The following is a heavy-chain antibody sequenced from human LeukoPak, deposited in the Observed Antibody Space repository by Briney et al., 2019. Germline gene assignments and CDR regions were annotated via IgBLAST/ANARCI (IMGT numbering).Heavy chain of an antibody. Sequence: GGSLRLSCAVSGFTLSNYAMSWVRQAPGKGLEWVSILSGDGARTYYADSVKGRFTISRDLSKNTLYLQMNSLKPEDTAIYYCAGDSYLQPRNGFHMWGQGTVATVSS. CDR3: AGDSYLQPRNGFHM. D-gene: IGHD1-14*01. CDR1: GFTLSNYA. J-gene: IGHJ3*02. V-gene: IGHV3-23*01. CDR2: LSGDGART.